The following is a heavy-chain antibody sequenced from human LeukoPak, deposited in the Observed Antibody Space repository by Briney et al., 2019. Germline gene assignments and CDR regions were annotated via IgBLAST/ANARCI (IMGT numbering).Heavy chain of an antibody. J-gene: IGHJ4*02. V-gene: IGHV5-51*01. CDR3: ARVLTGGSRFSDY. CDR1: GYTFTSYW. Sequence: GESLKISCKGSGYTFTSYWIAWVRQLPGRGLEWMGIIYPGGSDTRYSPSFQGQVTISADKSISTAYLQWSSLKTSDTAMYYCARVLTGGSRFSDYWGQGTLVTVSS. D-gene: IGHD3-16*01. CDR2: IYPGGSDT.